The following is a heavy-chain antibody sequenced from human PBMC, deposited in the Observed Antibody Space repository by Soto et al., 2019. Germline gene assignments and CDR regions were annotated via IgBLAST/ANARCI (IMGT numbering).Heavy chain of an antibody. V-gene: IGHV4-39*01. CDR2: IYYSGST. CDR3: ARDIVVVVAATSGWFDP. J-gene: IGHJ5*02. CDR1: GGSISSSSYY. D-gene: IGHD2-15*01. Sequence: QLQLQESGPGLVKPSETLSLTCTVSGGSISSSSYYWGWIRKPPGKGLEWIGRIYYSGSTYYNQSLKSRVSISVDNSTNQFSRKLSSVTAADTAVYYYARDIVVVVAATSGWFDPWGQGTLVTVSS.